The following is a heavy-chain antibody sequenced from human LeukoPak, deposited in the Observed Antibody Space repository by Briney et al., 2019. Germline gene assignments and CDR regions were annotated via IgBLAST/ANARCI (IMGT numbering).Heavy chain of an antibody. D-gene: IGHD3-22*01. CDR1: GDSISSGDYY. Sequence: SETLSLTCTVSGDSISSGDYYWSWIRQPAGKGLEWIGRISSSGSTNYNPSLKSRVTISVDTSKNQFSMKLSSVTAADTAVYFCARGPYSYDSSGAFDIWGQGTMVTVSS. CDR3: ARGPYSYDSSGAFDI. CDR2: ISSSGST. J-gene: IGHJ3*02. V-gene: IGHV4-61*02.